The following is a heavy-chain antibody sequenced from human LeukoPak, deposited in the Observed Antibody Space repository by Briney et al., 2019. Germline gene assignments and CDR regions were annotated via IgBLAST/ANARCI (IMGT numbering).Heavy chain of an antibody. D-gene: IGHD1-26*01. CDR1: GFTFTSYW. CDR2: IAQDGAEA. CDR3: SNGIYRDSY. J-gene: IGHJ4*02. Sequence: GGSLRLSCEASGFTFTSYWMAWVRQAPGKGLEWVANIAQDGAEAVYADSVRGRFSISRDNAKNSLYLQMNNLRAEDTAVYYCSNGIYRDSYWGQGTQVTVSS. V-gene: IGHV3-7*01.